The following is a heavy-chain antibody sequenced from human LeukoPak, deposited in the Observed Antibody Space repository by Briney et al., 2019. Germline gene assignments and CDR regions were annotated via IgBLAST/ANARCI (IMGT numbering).Heavy chain of an antibody. Sequence: ASVKVSCKASGGTFSSYAISWVRQAPGQGLEWRGRIIPILGIANYAQKFQGRVTITADKSTSTAYMELSSLRSEDTAVYYCATGPQLGYCSGGSCSDAFDIWGQGTMVTVSS. CDR1: GGTFSSYA. CDR3: ATGPQLGYCSGGSCSDAFDI. CDR2: IIPILGIA. J-gene: IGHJ3*02. D-gene: IGHD2-15*01. V-gene: IGHV1-69*04.